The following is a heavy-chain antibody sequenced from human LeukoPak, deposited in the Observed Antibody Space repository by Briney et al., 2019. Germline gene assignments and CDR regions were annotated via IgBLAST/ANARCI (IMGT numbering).Heavy chain of an antibody. D-gene: IGHD7-27*01. CDR3: TKDLLSNWVHWYFDV. V-gene: IGHV3-23*01. CDR1: GFAFSNYG. Sequence: GGSLRLSCATTGFAFSNYGMSWVRQAPGKGLEWVASVLDAGSATFYADSVTGRFTISRDNSKRTLYLQMNSLRAEDTATYYCTKDLLSNWVHWYFDVWGRGTPVAVSS. J-gene: IGHJ2*01. CDR2: VLDAGSAT.